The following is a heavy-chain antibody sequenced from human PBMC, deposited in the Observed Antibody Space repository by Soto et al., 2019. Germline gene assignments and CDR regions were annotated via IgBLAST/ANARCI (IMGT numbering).Heavy chain of an antibody. Sequence: SETLSLTCTVSGGSISSYYWSWIRQPPGKGLEWIGYIYYSGSTNYNPSLKSRVTISVDTSKNQFSLKLSSVTAADTAVYYCASHYDILTGRSEYYFDYWGQGTPVTVSS. CDR3: ASHYDILTGRSEYYFDY. CDR1: GGSISSYY. V-gene: IGHV4-59*08. J-gene: IGHJ4*02. D-gene: IGHD3-9*01. CDR2: IYYSGST.